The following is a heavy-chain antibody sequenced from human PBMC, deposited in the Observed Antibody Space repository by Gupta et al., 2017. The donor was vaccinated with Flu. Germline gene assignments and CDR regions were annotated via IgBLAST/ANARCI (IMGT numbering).Heavy chain of an antibody. CDR2: IDGEGSGT. V-gene: IGHV3-74*01. J-gene: IGHJ4*02. CDR3: GSVFEY. Sequence: YWIHWVGQPPGKGLEWVARIDGEGSGTSYADSVKGRFTISRDNAKNTASLQMNSLRDEDTAVYYCGSVFEYWGQGTLVTVSS. CDR1: YW.